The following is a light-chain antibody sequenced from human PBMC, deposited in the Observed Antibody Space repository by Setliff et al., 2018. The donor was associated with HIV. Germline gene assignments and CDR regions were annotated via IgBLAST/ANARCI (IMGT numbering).Light chain of an antibody. J-gene: IGLJ1*01. CDR1: SSDVGGYNY. Sequence: SVLTQPASVSGSPGQSITISCAETSSDVGGYNYVSWYQQHPGKAPKLMISDVSNRPSGVSNRFSGSKSGNTASLTISGLQAEDEADYYCSSYTSSTPLYVFGTGTKVTVL. V-gene: IGLV2-14*03. CDR2: DVS. CDR3: SSYTSSTPLYV.